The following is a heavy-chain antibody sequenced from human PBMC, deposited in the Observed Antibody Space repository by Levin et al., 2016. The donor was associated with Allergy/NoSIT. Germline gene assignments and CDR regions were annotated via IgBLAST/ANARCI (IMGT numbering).Heavy chain of an antibody. V-gene: IGHV3-23*01. CDR1: GFSVSSSA. J-gene: IGHJ4*02. Sequence: GESLKISCAVSGFSVSSSAMSWVRQAPGKGLEWVSVISGSSGHTYYADSVKGRFTISRDSSKNTLYLQMNSLRAEDTAVYYCAKDQWELGPFDYWGQGTLVTVSS. D-gene: IGHD1-26*01. CDR3: AKDQWELGPFDY. CDR2: ISGSSGHT.